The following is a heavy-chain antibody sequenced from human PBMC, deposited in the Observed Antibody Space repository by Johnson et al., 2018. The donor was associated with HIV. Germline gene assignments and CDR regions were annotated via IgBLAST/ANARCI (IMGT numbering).Heavy chain of an antibody. CDR1: GFTFDDYG. CDR2: IYSGGST. Sequence: EVQLVESGGAVVRPGGSLRLSCAASGFTFDDYGMSWVRQAPGKGLEWVSVIYSGGSTYYADSVKGRFTISRDNSKNSLYLQMNSLRAEDTALYYCARDPGDSSGYGAFDIWGQGTMVTVSS. V-gene: IGHV3-20*04. CDR3: ARDPGDSSGYGAFDI. D-gene: IGHD3-22*01. J-gene: IGHJ3*02.